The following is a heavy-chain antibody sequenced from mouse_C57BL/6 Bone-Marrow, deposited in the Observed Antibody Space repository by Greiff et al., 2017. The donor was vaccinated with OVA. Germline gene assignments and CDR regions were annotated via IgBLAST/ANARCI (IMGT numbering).Heavy chain of an antibody. CDR1: GFNIKDDY. CDR3: AREDYYGSSLFDY. Sequence: VQLQQSGAELVRPGASVKLSCTASGFNIKDDYMHWVKQRPEQGLEWIGWIDPENGDTEYASKFQGKATITADTSSNTAYLQLSSLTSEDTAVYYCAREDYYGSSLFDYWGQGTTLTVSS. D-gene: IGHD1-1*01. J-gene: IGHJ2*01. V-gene: IGHV14-4*01. CDR2: IDPENGDT.